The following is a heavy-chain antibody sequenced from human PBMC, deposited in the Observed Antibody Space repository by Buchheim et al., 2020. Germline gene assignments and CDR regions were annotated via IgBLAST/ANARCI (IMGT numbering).Heavy chain of an antibody. Sequence: QVQLQESGPGLVKPSETLSLTCTVSGGSVSSGSYYWSWIRQPPGKGLEWIGYIYYSGRTNYNPSLQSRVTISVDTSKNQFSLKLSSVTAADTAVYYCARDICSGGSCHFDYWGQGTL. V-gene: IGHV4-61*01. CDR2: IYYSGRT. CDR1: GGSVSSGSYY. D-gene: IGHD2-15*01. J-gene: IGHJ4*02. CDR3: ARDICSGGSCHFDY.